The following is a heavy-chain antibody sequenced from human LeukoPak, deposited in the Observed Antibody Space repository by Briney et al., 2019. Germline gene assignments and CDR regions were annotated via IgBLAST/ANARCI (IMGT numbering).Heavy chain of an antibody. J-gene: IGHJ4*02. V-gene: IGHV4-4*07. CDR1: GGSINVDY. CDR2: IHATELT. CDR3: ARDLGINTGWYGFDY. Sequence: PSETLSLTCNVSGGSINVDYDTDYWSWIRQPAGKGLEWIERIHATELTTYNPSFRSRVPLTLDKSLNQVSLHLASVTAADTAVFYCARDLGINTGWYGFDYWGLGILVTVSS. D-gene: IGHD6-19*01.